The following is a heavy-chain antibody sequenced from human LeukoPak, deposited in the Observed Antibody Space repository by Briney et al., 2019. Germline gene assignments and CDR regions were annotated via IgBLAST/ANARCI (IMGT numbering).Heavy chain of an antibody. J-gene: IGHJ3*02. CDR1: GFTFSNYW. CDR2: INSDGSST. Sequence: GGSLRLSCAASGFTFSNYWMHWVRQAPGKGLVWVSRINSDGSSTNYADSVKGRFTISRDNAKNTLYLQMNSLRAEDTAVYYCARGGPRDAFDIWGQGTMVTVSS. CDR3: ARGGPRDAFDI. V-gene: IGHV3-74*01.